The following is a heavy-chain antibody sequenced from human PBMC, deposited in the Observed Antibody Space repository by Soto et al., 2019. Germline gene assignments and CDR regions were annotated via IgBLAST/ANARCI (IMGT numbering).Heavy chain of an antibody. V-gene: IGHV3-33*01. CDR2: VWYDGSNG. Sequence: SLSCAAFGFIFSNFGMHWVRQAPGKGLEWVAGVWYDGSNGVSADSVKGRFTISRDNSKNTLYLQMTSLRAEDTAVYYCACDPRTARASAMDVWGQGTTVTVSS. CDR3: ACDPRTARASAMDV. CDR1: GFIFSNFG. J-gene: IGHJ6*02. D-gene: IGHD6-6*01.